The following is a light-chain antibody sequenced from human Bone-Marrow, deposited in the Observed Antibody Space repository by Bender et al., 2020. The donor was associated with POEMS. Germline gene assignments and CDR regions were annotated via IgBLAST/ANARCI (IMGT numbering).Light chain of an antibody. J-gene: IGLJ2*01. CDR2: EVS. CDR3: SSYARSKTLL. V-gene: IGLV2-23*02. Sequence: QSALTQPASVSASPGQSITISCTGTSSDIGSFNLVSWYQQSPGKAPKLMIFEVSKRPSGVSNRFSGSKSGNTASLTISGLQAEDETDYYCSSYARSKTLLFGAGTRLTVL. CDR1: SSDIGSFNL.